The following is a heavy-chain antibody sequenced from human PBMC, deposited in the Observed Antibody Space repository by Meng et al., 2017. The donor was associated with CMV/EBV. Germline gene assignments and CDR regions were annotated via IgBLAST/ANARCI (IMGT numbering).Heavy chain of an antibody. D-gene: IGHD4-17*01. Sequence: GGSLRLSCKGSGYSFTSYWISWVRQMPGKGLEWMGRIDPSDSYTNYSPSFQGHVTISADKSIGTAYLQWSSLKASDTAMYYCARHLRRDYGRFGFDYWGQGTLVTVSS. CDR1: GYSFTSYW. J-gene: IGHJ4*02. CDR3: ARHLRRDYGRFGFDY. CDR2: IDPSDSYT. V-gene: IGHV5-10-1*01.